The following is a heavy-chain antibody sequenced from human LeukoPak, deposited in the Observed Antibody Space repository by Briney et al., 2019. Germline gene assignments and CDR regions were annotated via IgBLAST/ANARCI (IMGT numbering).Heavy chain of an antibody. D-gene: IGHD3-22*01. J-gene: IGHJ5*02. V-gene: IGHV3-30*02. Sequence: HPGGSLRLSCTASGFTFSSYGMHWVRQAPGKGLEWVTFIRYDGSNKYYVDSVKGRFTISRDNSKNTLYLQMNSLRAEDTAVYYCAKSYRTYYYDSSGYENWFDPWGQGTLVTVSS. CDR2: IRYDGSNK. CDR3: AKSYRTYYYDSSGYENWFDP. CDR1: GFTFSSYG.